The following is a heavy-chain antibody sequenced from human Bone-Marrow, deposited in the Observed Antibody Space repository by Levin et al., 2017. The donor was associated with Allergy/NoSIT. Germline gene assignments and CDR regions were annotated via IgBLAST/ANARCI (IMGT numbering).Heavy chain of an antibody. CDR3: AGLLGDSVYDLA. Sequence: ASVKVSCKLSGGSFSSYAISWVRQAPGQGLEWMGGIVPILDSADYAQTFQGRVTITADDPRTTAYMEIRSLRSEDTAIYYCAGLLGDSVYDLAWGQGTLVTVAS. D-gene: IGHD5/OR15-5a*01. CDR1: GGSFSSYA. V-gene: IGHV1-69*13. CDR2: IVPILDSA. J-gene: IGHJ5*02.